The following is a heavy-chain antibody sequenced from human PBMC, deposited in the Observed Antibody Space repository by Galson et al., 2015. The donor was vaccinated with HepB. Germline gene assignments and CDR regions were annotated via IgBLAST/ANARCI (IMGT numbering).Heavy chain of an antibody. CDR2: INHSGST. J-gene: IGHJ5*02. CDR3: ARMVVVAARILTEKFNWFDP. V-gene: IGHV4-34*01. CDR1: GGSFSGYF. D-gene: IGHD2-15*01. Sequence: ETLSLTCAVYGGSFSGYFWSWIRQPPGKGLEWIGEINHSGSTNYNPSLKSRVTISVDTSKNQFSLKLSSVTAADTAVYYCARMVVVAARILTEKFNWFDPWGQGTLVTVSS.